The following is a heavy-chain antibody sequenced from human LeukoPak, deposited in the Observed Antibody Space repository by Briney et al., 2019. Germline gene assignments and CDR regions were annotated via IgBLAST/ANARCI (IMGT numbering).Heavy chain of an antibody. CDR1: GGTFSSYA. Sequence: ASVKVSCKASGGTFSSYAISWVRQAPGQGLEWMGRIIPLFGTANYAQKFQGRVTITTDESTSTAYMELSSLRSEDTAVYYCARDKMNYASDYWGQGTLVTVSS. J-gene: IGHJ4*02. D-gene: IGHD1-7*01. CDR2: IIPLFGTA. V-gene: IGHV1-69*05. CDR3: ARDKMNYASDY.